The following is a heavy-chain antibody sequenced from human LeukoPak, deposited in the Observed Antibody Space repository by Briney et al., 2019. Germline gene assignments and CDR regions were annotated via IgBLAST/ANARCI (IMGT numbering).Heavy chain of an antibody. Sequence: SETLSLTCTVSGDSISSGDYYWSWIRQPAGKGLEWIGRISSSGSTNYNPSLKSRVTVSVDTSKNQFSLKLSSVTAADTAVYYCAREIWGSGFYYMDVWGKGTTVTISS. CDR2: ISSSGST. CDR1: GDSISSGDYY. J-gene: IGHJ6*03. V-gene: IGHV4-61*02. CDR3: AREIWGSGFYYMDV. D-gene: IGHD3-10*01.